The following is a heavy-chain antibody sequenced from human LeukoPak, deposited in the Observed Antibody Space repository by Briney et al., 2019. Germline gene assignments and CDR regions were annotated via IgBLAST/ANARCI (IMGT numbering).Heavy chain of an antibody. CDR1: GDSVSSNSAA. Sequence: SQTLSLTCAISGDSVSSNSAAWDWLRQSPSRGLEWLGRTYYRSKLYNDYAVSVKSQITNNPDTSKNQFSLQLNSVTPEDTAVYYCARELSSGWYSFDYWGQGTLVTVSS. J-gene: IGHJ4*02. CDR2: TYYRSKLYN. D-gene: IGHD6-19*01. CDR3: ARELSSGWYSFDY. V-gene: IGHV6-1*01.